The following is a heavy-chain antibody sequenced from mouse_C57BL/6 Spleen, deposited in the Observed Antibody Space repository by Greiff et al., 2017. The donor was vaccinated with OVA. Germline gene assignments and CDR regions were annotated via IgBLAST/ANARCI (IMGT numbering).Heavy chain of an antibody. D-gene: IGHD2-10*01. CDR2: IYPGDGDT. J-gene: IGHJ4*01. V-gene: IGHV1-80*01. Sequence: VQLQQSGAELVKPGASVKISCKASGYAFSSYWMNWVKQRPGKGLEWIGQIYPGDGDTNYNGKFKGKATLTADKSSSTDYMQLSSLTSEDSAVYFCARNSLLLRRDDYYAMDYWGQGTLVTVSS. CDR1: GYAFSSYW. CDR3: ARNSLLLRRDDYYAMDY.